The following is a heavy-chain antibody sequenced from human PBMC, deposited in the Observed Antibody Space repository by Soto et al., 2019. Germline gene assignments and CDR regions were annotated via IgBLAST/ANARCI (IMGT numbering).Heavy chain of an antibody. CDR2: IDPSDSYT. Sequence: GESLKISCKGSGYSFTSYWISWVRQMPGKGLEWMGRIDPSDSYTNYSPSFQGHVTISADKSISTAYLQWSSLKASDTAMYYCARHDPRSIAARSDYYYGMDVWGQGTTVTVSS. CDR3: ARHDPRSIAARSDYYYGMDV. J-gene: IGHJ6*02. D-gene: IGHD6-6*01. V-gene: IGHV5-10-1*01. CDR1: GYSFTSYW.